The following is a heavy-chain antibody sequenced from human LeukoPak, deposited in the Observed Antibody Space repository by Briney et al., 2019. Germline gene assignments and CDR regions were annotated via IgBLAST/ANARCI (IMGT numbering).Heavy chain of an antibody. J-gene: IGHJ3*02. V-gene: IGHV1-2*06. Sequence: ASVKVSCKASGYTFTGYYMHWVRQAPGQGLEWMGRINPNSGGTNYAQKFQGRVTMTRDTSISTAYMELSRLRSDDTAVYYCARPTYGDYVDSLAFDICGQGTMVTVSS. CDR1: GYTFTGYY. D-gene: IGHD4-17*01. CDR2: INPNSGGT. CDR3: ARPTYGDYVDSLAFDI.